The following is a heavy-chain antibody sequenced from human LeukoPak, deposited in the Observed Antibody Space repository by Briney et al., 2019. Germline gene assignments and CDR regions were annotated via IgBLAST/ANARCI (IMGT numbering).Heavy chain of an antibody. D-gene: IGHD1-20*01. Sequence: GGSLRLSCAASGFLFSSYSMNWVRQAPGKGLEWISYIGSRITAISYADSVKARFTISRDNAQNSLYPQMSSLRAEDTAVYYCVRDLNWSFDYWGQGSLVTVSS. CDR2: IGSRITAI. CDR3: VRDLNWSFDY. J-gene: IGHJ4*02. CDR1: GFLFSSYS. V-gene: IGHV3-48*01.